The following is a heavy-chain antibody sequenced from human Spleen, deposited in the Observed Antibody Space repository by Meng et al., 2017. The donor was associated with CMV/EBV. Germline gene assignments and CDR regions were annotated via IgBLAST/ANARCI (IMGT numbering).Heavy chain of an antibody. CDR3: ARQGVLRFLEWLPTPPDY. CDR2: IYYSGST. V-gene: IGHV4-39*01. J-gene: IGHJ4*02. Sequence: SISSSSYYWGWIRHPQGKGLEWIGSIYYSGSTYYSSSLKSRVTISVDTSKNQFSLKLSSVTAADTAVYYCARQGVLRFLEWLPTPPDYWGQGTLVTVSS. D-gene: IGHD3-3*01. CDR1: SISSSSYY.